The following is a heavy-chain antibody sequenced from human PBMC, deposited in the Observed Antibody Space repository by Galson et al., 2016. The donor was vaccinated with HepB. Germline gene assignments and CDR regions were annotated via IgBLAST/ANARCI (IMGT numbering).Heavy chain of an antibody. CDR1: GLTFINYA. Sequence: SLRLSCAASGLTFINYAMHWVRQTPGKGLEWVAVVSFDGSDKYYADSVKGRFTISRDNSKETLYLQLNSLRTEDTAVYFCAAATGPFDYWGQGTLVTVSS. CDR3: AAATGPFDY. V-gene: IGHV3-30-3*01. D-gene: IGHD6-25*01. CDR2: VSFDGSDK. J-gene: IGHJ4*02.